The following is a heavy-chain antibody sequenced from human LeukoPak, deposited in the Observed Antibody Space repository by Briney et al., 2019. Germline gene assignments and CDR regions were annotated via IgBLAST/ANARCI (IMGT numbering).Heavy chain of an antibody. V-gene: IGHV1-2*02. D-gene: IGHD3-22*01. J-gene: IGHJ4*02. CDR2: INPNSGGT. CDR1: GYTFTGYY. CDR3: AISQNYYDSSGYYFFDY. Sequence: ASVTVSCKASGYTFTGYYMHWVRQAPAQGLEWMGWINPNSGGTNYAQQFQGRVTMTRDTSISTAYMELSRLRSDDTAVYYCAISQNYYDSSGYYFFDYWGQGTLVTVSS.